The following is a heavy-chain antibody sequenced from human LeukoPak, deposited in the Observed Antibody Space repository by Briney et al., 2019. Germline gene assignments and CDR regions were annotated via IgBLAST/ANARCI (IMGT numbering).Heavy chain of an antibody. CDR2: ITWNSGKI. J-gene: IGHJ3*02. Sequence: GGSLRLSCAASGFTFDDYAMHWVRQAPGKGLEWVPGITWNSGKIGYADSVKGRFTISRDNGKNSLYLQMNSLRAEDMSFYYCAKARGGVFDIWGQGTTVTVSS. CDR3: AKARGGVFDI. V-gene: IGHV3-9*03. D-gene: IGHD3-10*01. CDR1: GFTFDDYA.